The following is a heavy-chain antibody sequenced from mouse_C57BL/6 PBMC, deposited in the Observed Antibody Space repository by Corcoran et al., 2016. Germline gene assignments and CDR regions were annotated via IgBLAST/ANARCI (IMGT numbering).Heavy chain of an antibody. Sequence: EVLLQESGPELVKPGASVKISGKASGYTFTDYYMNWVKQSHGKSLEWIGDINPNNGGTSYNQKFKGKATLTVDKSSSTAYMELRSLTSEDSAVYYCARSDYWGYWGQGTTLTVSS. CDR2: INPNNGGT. J-gene: IGHJ2*01. CDR1: GYTFTDYY. CDR3: ARSDYWGY. V-gene: IGHV1-26*01. D-gene: IGHD1-1*01.